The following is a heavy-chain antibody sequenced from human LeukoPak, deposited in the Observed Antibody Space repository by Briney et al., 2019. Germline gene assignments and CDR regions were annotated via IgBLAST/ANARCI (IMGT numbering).Heavy chain of an antibody. CDR2: ISSSGDAT. CDR1: GFTLNNYA. D-gene: IGHD7-27*01. Sequence: GGSLRLSCAASGFTLNNYAMNWVRQAPGKGLEWVSLISSSGDATYYADSVQGRFTISRDNSKNTLYLQMNSLRAEDTAVYYCARDHALTDPEIYWGQGTLVTVSS. CDR3: ARDHALTDPEIY. J-gene: IGHJ4*02. V-gene: IGHV3-23*01.